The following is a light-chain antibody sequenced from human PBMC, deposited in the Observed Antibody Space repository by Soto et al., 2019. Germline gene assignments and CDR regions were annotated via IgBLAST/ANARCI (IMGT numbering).Light chain of an antibody. V-gene: IGKV3-20*01. J-gene: IGKJ2*01. CDR3: QQYGSAPYT. CDR1: ESVRNNY. Sequence: EIVLTQSPGTLSVFPGERVTLSCRASESVRNNYLFWIQQKPGQAPRVLLYGASSRASGIPDRVSGRGSGTDFTVTVSGLEPEDWAVYYCQQYGSAPYTFGQGTRLEIK. CDR2: GAS.